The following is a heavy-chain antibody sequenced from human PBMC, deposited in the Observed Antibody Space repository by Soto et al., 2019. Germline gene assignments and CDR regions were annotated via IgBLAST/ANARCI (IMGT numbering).Heavy chain of an antibody. J-gene: IGHJ6*03. CDR2: IYWDDDK. D-gene: IGHD4-17*01. Sequence: ITLKESGPVLVKPTETLTLTCTFSGFSLTTGGVSVGWNRQPPGKALEWLSLIYWDDDKRYRPSLESRLTITKDNSKNEAVLTTTDIGPEDTGTYFCVHRGRSCYGPICDYYYYMGAWGTGTTGTVSS. CDR1: GFSLTTGGVS. V-gene: IGHV2-5*02. CDR3: VHRGRSCYGPICDYYYYMGA.